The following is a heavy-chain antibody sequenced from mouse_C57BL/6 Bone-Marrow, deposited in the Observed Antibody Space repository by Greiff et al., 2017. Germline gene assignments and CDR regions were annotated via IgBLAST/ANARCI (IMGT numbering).Heavy chain of an antibody. V-gene: IGHV1-64*01. Sequence: QVQLQQPGAALVKPGASVKLSCKASGYTFTNYWMHWVKQRPGQGLEWIGMMHPNGGSPDYNEKFKSEATRSVDKSSRTAYMELSSLTSEDSAVYYCARSYDYDNYTIDYWGQGTSVTVSS. D-gene: IGHD2-4*01. CDR2: MHPNGGSP. CDR1: GYTFTNYW. CDR3: ARSYDYDNYTIDY. J-gene: IGHJ4*01.